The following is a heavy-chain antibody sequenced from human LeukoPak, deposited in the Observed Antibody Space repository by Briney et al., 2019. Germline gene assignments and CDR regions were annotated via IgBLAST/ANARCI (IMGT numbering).Heavy chain of an antibody. CDR2: INHSGST. Sequence: NPSETLSLTCAVYGGSFSGYYWSWIRQPPGKGLEWIGEINHSGSTNYNPSLKSRVSMSVDTSKNQFSLKLSSVTAADTAVYYCARTTEAHSWRTRYYDYYMDVWGKGTTVTVSS. D-gene: IGHD6-13*01. V-gene: IGHV4-34*01. CDR1: GGSFSGYY. CDR3: ARTTEAHSWRTRYYDYYMDV. J-gene: IGHJ6*03.